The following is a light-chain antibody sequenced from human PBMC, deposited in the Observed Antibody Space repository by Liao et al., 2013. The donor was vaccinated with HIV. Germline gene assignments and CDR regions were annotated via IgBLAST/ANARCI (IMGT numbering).Light chain of an antibody. V-gene: IGLV3-21*04. Sequence: SYELTQPPSVSVAPGKTATITCGGNNIGSKNVHWYQQRPGQAPVLVIYYDNDRPSGIPERFSGSNSGNTATLTISRVEGGDEADYYCQVWDSSGDHPRVFGGGTKLTVL. CDR1: NIGSKN. CDR2: YDN. CDR3: QVWDSSGDHPRV. J-gene: IGLJ2*01.